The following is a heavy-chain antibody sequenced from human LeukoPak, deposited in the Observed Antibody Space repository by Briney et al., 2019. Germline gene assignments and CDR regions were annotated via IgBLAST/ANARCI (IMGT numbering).Heavy chain of an antibody. V-gene: IGHV3-72*01. CDR1: GFTFSDYY. J-gene: IGHJ3*02. CDR3: ARGLNSFDI. Sequence: GGSLRLSCAASGFTFSDYYMDWVRQAPGKGLEWVGRSRNKPNGYSTAYAASVKGRFTVSRDESKNSLYLQMNSLKTEDTAVYYCARGLNSFDIWGQGTVVTVSS. CDR2: SRNKPNGYST.